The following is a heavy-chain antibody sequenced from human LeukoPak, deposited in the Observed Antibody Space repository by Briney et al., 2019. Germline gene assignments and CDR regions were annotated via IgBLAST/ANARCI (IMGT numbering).Heavy chain of an antibody. CDR2: ISGSGGST. CDR3: AKVLLPLYGDYVDY. CDR1: GFTFSSYW. J-gene: IGHJ4*02. D-gene: IGHD4-17*01. V-gene: IGHV3-23*01. Sequence: GGSLRLSCAASGFTFSSYWMSWVRQAPGKGREWVSAISGSGGSTYYTDSVKGRFTISRDNSNNTLYLQMNSLRAEDTAVYYCAKVLLPLYGDYVDYWGQGTLVTVSS.